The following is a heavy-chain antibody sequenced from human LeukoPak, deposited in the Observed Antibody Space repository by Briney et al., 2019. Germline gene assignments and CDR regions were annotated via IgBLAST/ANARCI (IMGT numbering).Heavy chain of an antibody. CDR2: INPSGGST. J-gene: IGHJ4*02. CDR1: GYTFTGYY. CDR3: ARDGRGGSGYLYYFDY. V-gene: IGHV1-46*01. D-gene: IGHD3-22*01. Sequence: ASVKVSCKASGYTFTGYYMHWVRQAPGQGLEWMGIINPSGGSTSYAQKFQGRVTMTRDTSTSTVYMELSSLRSEDTAVYYCARDGRGGSGYLYYFDYWGQGTLVTVSS.